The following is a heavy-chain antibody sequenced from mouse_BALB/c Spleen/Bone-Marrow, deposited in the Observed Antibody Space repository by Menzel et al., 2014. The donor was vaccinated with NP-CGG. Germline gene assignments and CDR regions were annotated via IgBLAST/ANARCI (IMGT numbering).Heavy chain of an antibody. J-gene: IGHJ4*01. V-gene: IGHV5-6-3*01. D-gene: IGHD1-1*01. CDR1: GFTFSNYG. CDR3: ARDDGFYGLDR. Sequence: EVQGVESGGGLVQPGGSLKLSCAASGFTFSNYGMSRVRQTPDKRLDLVATINNNGGKTYSTDSVKGRFTISRDNAKNTLYLQMSSLKSEDTAMYYCARDDGFYGLDRWGQGTSVTVSS. CDR2: INNNGGKT.